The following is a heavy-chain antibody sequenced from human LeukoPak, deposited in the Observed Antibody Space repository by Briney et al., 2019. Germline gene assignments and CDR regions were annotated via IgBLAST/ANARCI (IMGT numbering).Heavy chain of an antibody. D-gene: IGHD3-22*01. V-gene: IGHV1-69*05. J-gene: IGHJ4*02. CDR2: IIPIFGTA. CDR1: GGTFIRYA. CDR3: ARDKGGRYDSRAHDAPFDY. Sequence: SVKVSCKASGGTFIRYAISWVRQAPGQGLEWMGGIIPIFGTANYAQKFQGRVTITTDESTSTAYMELSSLRSEDTAVYYCARDKGGRYDSRAHDAPFDYWGQGTLVTVSS.